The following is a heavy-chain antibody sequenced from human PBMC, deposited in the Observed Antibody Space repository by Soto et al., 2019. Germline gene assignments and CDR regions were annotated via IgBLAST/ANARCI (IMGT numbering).Heavy chain of an antibody. CDR1: GGSINSGGYL. J-gene: IGHJ4*02. CDR3: VRGENGYVRY. D-gene: IGHD5-18*01. Sequence: QVQLQESGPGLVKASETLSLTCSVSGGSINSGGYLWSWIRQHPGKGLEWIGFVYYSGSPHYNPSLRSRVAISVDTSKNQIPLELKSVTAADTAVYFCVRGENGYVRYWGQGTLITVSP. V-gene: IGHV4-31*03. CDR2: VYYSGSP.